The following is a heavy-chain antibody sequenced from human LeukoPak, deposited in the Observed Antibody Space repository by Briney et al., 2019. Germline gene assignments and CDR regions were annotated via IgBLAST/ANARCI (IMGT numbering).Heavy chain of an antibody. Sequence: ASVKVSCKVSGYTLTELSMHWVRQAPGKGLEWMGGFDPEDGETIYAQKFQGRVTMTEDTSTDTAYMELSSLRSEDTAVYYCATNPTLSMVRGVIMVWGQGTLVTVSS. J-gene: IGHJ4*02. CDR1: GYTLTELS. CDR2: FDPEDGET. V-gene: IGHV1-24*01. CDR3: ATNPTLSMVRGVIMV. D-gene: IGHD3-10*01.